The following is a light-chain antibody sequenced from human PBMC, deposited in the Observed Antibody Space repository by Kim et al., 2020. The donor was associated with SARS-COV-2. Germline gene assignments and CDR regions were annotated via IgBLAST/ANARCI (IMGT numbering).Light chain of an antibody. CDR3: SPDTTSTSVV. J-gene: IGLJ2*01. Sequence: QSALTQPASVSGSPGQSITISCTGTSSDVGGYTYVSWYQQPSDKAPKLMNYGDSNRPSGVSNRVSGSKSGNTASMTISENRAEDEADYYCSPDTTSTSVVFGGGTQLTVL. V-gene: IGLV2-14*03. CDR2: GDS. CDR1: SSDVGGYTY.